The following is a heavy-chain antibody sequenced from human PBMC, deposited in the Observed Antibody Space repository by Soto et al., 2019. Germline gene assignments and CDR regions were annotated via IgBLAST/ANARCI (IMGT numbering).Heavy chain of an antibody. D-gene: IGHD4-4*01. J-gene: IGHJ4*02. CDR1: RFTFTGYG. V-gene: IGHV3-33*05. Sequence: LFLPCAAYRFTFTGYGTHWVPQDPGKGLEWVAVISYDGSDKFYADSVKGRFTISRGNSKSTLYLQMNSLRADDTAVYYCARSQMATVSYFDYWGRGTLVTVPS. CDR2: ISYDGSDK. CDR3: ARSQMATVSYFDY.